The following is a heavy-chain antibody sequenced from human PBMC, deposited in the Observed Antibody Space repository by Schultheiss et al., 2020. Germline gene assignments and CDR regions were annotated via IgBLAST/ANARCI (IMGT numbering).Heavy chain of an antibody. Sequence: ASVKVSCKASGGTFSSYAISWVRQAPGQGLEWMGWINPNSGGTNYAQKFQGWVTMTRDTSISTAYMELSRLRSDDTAVYYCARDRSYEAAAGTSYYYGMDVWGEGTTVNVSS. D-gene: IGHD6-13*01. CDR3: ARDRSYEAAAGTSYYYGMDV. V-gene: IGHV1-2*04. CDR2: INPNSGGT. J-gene: IGHJ6*04. CDR1: GGTFSSYA.